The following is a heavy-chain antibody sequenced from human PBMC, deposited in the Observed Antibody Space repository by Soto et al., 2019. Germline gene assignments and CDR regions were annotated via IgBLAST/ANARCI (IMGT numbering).Heavy chain of an antibody. V-gene: IGHV4-30-2*01. J-gene: IGHJ3*02. CDR2: IYHSGST. Sequence: SETLSLTCAVSGGSISSGGYSWSWIRQPPGKGLEWIGYIYHSGSTYYNPSLKSRVTISVDRSKNQFSLKLSSVTAADTAVYYCASARVVIGSRGAFDIWGQGTMVTVSS. CDR1: GGSISSGGYS. D-gene: IGHD3-3*01. CDR3: ASARVVIGSRGAFDI.